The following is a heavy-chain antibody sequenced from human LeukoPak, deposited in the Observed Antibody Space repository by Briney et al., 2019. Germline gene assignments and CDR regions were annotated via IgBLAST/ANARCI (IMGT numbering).Heavy chain of an antibody. Sequence: ASVKVSCKASGCTFTGYYMHWVRQAPGQGLEWMGWINPNSGGTNYAQKFQGRVTMTRDTSISTAYMELSRLRSDDTAVYYCARASRPYDSSGYYYALTWFDPWGQGTLVTVSS. CDR2: INPNSGGT. CDR3: ARASRPYDSSGYYYALTWFDP. J-gene: IGHJ5*02. D-gene: IGHD3-22*01. CDR1: GCTFTGYY. V-gene: IGHV1-2*02.